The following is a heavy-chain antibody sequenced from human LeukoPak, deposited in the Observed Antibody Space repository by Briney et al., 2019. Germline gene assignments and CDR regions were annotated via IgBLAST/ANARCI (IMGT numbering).Heavy chain of an antibody. J-gene: IGHJ4*02. V-gene: IGHV3-11*03. Sequence: PGGSLRLSCAASGFTFSDYYMSWIRQVPGKGLEWVSYISGSSSYTNYADSVKGRFTISRDNANNSLYLQMNSLRAEDTAVYYCTRITVVAGNTYLADYWGQGTLVNVSS. CDR3: TRITVVAGNTYLADY. CDR2: ISGSSSYT. D-gene: IGHD6-19*01. CDR1: GFTFSDYY.